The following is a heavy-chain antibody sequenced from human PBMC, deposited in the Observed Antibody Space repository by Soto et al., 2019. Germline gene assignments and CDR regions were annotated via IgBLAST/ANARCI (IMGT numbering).Heavy chain of an antibody. J-gene: IGHJ4*02. CDR3: ARGGGNPASTNDF. CDR2: IHSSGST. D-gene: IGHD3-16*01. Sequence: QVQLQQWGGGLLKPSETLSLTCGLHRGSFSYFHWSWIRQPPGKGLEWIGEIHSSGSTNYNPSLRSRVTMSIDTSAMQFSLTLNSVTAADTDVYYCARGGGNPASTNDFWGQGALVTVSS. V-gene: IGHV4-34*01. CDR1: RGSFSYFH.